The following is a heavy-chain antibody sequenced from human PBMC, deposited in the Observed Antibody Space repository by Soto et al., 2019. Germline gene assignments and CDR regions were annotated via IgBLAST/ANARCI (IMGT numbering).Heavy chain of an antibody. Sequence: QITLKEAGPPLVKPTQTLTLTCSFSGFSLITDGVGVGWIRQPPGKALEWLALIYWDDDTGYSTSLRSRLTIPKDTSRNQVVLTITNMDPADTATYYCAHTMAPRIFDSWGQGTLVTVSS. V-gene: IGHV2-5*02. CDR1: GFSLITDGVG. J-gene: IGHJ4*02. CDR3: AHTMAPRIFDS. CDR2: IYWDDDT.